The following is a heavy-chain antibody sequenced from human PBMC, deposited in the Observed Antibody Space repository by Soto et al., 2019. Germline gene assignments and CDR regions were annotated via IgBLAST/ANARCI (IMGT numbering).Heavy chain of an antibody. Sequence: GGSLRLSCAASGFTFSSYSMNWVRQAPGKGLEWVSYISSSSSTIYYADSVKGRFTISRDNAKNSLYLQMNSLRDEDTAVYYCAREGAVAGTGPLYLITDYYYYGMDVWGQGTTVTVSS. CDR2: ISSSSSTI. J-gene: IGHJ6*02. D-gene: IGHD6-19*01. CDR3: AREGAVAGTGPLYLITDYYYYGMDV. V-gene: IGHV3-48*02. CDR1: GFTFSSYS.